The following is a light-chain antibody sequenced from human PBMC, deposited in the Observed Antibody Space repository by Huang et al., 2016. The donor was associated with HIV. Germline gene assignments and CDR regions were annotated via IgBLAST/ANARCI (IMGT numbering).Light chain of an antibody. Sequence: AIQMTQSPSSLAASVGDRVTITCRASQGIRNDLGWYQQKPGKAPKLLIYAASRLQSGVPSRFSGSGSGTDFTLTISSLQPEDFATYYCLQDYNYTFTFGPGTKVDIK. V-gene: IGKV1-6*01. CDR1: QGIRND. CDR3: LQDYNYTFT. CDR2: AAS. J-gene: IGKJ3*01.